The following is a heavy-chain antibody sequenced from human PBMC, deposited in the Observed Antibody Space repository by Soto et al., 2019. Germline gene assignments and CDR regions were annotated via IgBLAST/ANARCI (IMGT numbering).Heavy chain of an antibody. CDR3: ARIPLPRYCSSTSCRISPHFDY. J-gene: IGHJ4*02. V-gene: IGHV3-66*01. Sequence: HPGGSLRPSCAASGFTVSSNYMSWVRQAPGKGLEWVSVIYSGGSTYYADSVKGRFTISRDNSKNTLYLQMNSLRAEDTAVYYCARIPLPRYCSSTSCRISPHFDYWGQGTLVTVSS. CDR1: GFTVSSNY. D-gene: IGHD2-2*01. CDR2: IYSGGST.